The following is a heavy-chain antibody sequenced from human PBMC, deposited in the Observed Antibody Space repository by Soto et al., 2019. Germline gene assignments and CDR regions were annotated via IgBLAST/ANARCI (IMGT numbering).Heavy chain of an antibody. CDR1: GFTFSSYG. CDR3: ARGLRYSYGSNFDY. Sequence: QVQLVESGGGVVRPGRSLRLSCAASGFTFSSYGMHWVRQAPGKGLEWVAVIWYDGSNKYYADSVKGRFTISRDNSKNTLYLQMNSLRAEDTAVYYCARGLRYSYGSNFDYWGQGTLVTVSS. V-gene: IGHV3-33*01. D-gene: IGHD5-18*01. J-gene: IGHJ4*02. CDR2: IWYDGSNK.